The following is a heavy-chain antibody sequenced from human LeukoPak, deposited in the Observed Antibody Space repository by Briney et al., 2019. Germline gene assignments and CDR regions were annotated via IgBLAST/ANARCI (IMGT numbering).Heavy chain of an antibody. V-gene: IGHV1-2*02. D-gene: IGHD3-22*01. CDR3: ARVFDSSGLHWDY. J-gene: IGHJ4*02. CDR1: GYTFTSYY. CDR2: INPNSGGT. Sequence: ASVKVSCKASGYTFTSYYMHWVRQAPGQGLEWMGWINPNSGGTNYAQKFQGRVTMTRDTSISTAYMELSRLRSDDTAVYYCARVFDSSGLHWDYWGQGTLVTVSS.